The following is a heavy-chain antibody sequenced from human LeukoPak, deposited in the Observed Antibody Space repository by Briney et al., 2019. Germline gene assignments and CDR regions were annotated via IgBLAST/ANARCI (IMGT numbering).Heavy chain of an antibody. J-gene: IGHJ4*02. CDR2: LTSSSSTI. V-gene: IGHV3-21*01. D-gene: IGHD5-12*01. Sequence: GSLRLSCVASGSPFSSCSVNWVRQDPGKGRVGGSSLTSSSSTIYYPDAVKGRFTIPRDNAKNSLYLQMNSLRAEDTAVYYCARDGPRGMTWLTDYWGQGTLVTVSS. CDR1: GSPFSSCS. CDR3: ARDGPRGMTWLTDY.